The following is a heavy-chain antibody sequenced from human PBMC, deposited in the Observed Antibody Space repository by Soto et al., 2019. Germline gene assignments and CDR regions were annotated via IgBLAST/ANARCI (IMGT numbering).Heavy chain of an antibody. D-gene: IGHD3-9*01. CDR1: GGSISSGGHY. J-gene: IGHJ5*02. Sequence: SETLSLTCTVSGGSISSGGHYWSWIRQHPGKGLEFIGNIDYSGSTYYNTSLKSRVTISVDTSENQFSLKLTSVTAADTAVYYCARDRGDTAGYHWFDPWGQGTLVTVSS. CDR3: ARDRGDTAGYHWFDP. V-gene: IGHV4-31*03. CDR2: IDYSGST.